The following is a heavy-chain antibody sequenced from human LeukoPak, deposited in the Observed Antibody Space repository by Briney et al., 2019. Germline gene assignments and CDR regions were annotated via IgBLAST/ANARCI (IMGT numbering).Heavy chain of an antibody. J-gene: IGHJ4*02. V-gene: IGHV3-7*04. CDR2: IKQDGSEK. Sequence: GGSLRLSCAASGFXFSTYWITWVRQAPGKGLEWVANIKQDGSEKYYVDSMKGRISISRDNAKKSLYLQMNSLRAEDTAVYYCVRDGGYSGYEYWGQGTLVTVSS. D-gene: IGHD5-12*01. CDR3: VRDGGYSGYEY. CDR1: GFXFSTYW.